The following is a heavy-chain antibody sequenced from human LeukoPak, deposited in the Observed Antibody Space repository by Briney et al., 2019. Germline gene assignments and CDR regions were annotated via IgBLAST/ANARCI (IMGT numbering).Heavy chain of an antibody. Sequence: SVKVSCKASGGTFSSYAISWVRQAPGQGLEWMGRIIPILGIANYAQKFQGRVTITADKSTSTAYMELSSLRSEDTAVYYCARAYYYDSSGYPVHSWGQGTLVTVSS. D-gene: IGHD3-22*01. CDR2: IIPILGIA. CDR3: ARAYYYDSSGYPVHS. V-gene: IGHV1-69*04. CDR1: GGTFSSYA. J-gene: IGHJ4*02.